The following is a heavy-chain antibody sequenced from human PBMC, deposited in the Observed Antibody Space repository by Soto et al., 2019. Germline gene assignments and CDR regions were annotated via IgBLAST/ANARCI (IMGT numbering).Heavy chain of an antibody. V-gene: IGHV1-18*04. J-gene: IGHJ4*02. CDR3: ARVRDVVVVAATQPFDY. CDR2: ISAYNGNT. Sequence: ASVKVSCKASGYTFTSYGISWVRQAPGQGLEWMGWISAYNGNTNYAQKLQGRVTMTTDTSTSTAYMELRSLRSDDTAVYYCARVRDVVVVAATQPFDYWGQGTLVTSPQ. D-gene: IGHD2-15*01. CDR1: GYTFTSYG.